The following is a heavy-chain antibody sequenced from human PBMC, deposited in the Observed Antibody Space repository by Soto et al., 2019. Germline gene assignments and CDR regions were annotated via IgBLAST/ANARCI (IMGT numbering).Heavy chain of an antibody. D-gene: IGHD3-3*01. V-gene: IGHV4-59*01. CDR1: GGSISSYY. CDR2: IYYSGST. Sequence: SETLSLTCTVSGGSISSYYWSWIRQPPGKGLEWIGYIYYSGSTNYNPSLKSRVTISVDTSKNQFSLKLSSVTAADTAVYYCARGLTYYDFWSGSTNFDYWGQGTLVTVSS. CDR3: ARGLTYYDFWSGSTNFDY. J-gene: IGHJ4*02.